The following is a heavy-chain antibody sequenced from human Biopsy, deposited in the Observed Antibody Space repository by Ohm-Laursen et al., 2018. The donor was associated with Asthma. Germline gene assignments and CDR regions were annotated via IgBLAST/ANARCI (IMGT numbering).Heavy chain of an antibody. V-gene: IGHV3-33*01. CDR1: GFTFSSYG. CDR2: IWYDGSNK. D-gene: IGHD3-22*01. CDR3: ARDPAGYYYFDY. J-gene: IGHJ4*02. Sequence: SLRLSCAAAGFTFSSYGMHWVRQAPGRGLEWVAVIWYDGSNKYYADSVKGRFTISRDNSKNTLYLQMNSLRAEDTAVYYCARDPAGYYYFDYWGQGTLVTVSS.